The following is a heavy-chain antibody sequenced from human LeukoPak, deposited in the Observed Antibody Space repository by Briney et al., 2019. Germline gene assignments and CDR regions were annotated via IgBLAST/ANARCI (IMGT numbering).Heavy chain of an antibody. CDR1: GGSFSSYA. CDR3: ARGPGYRGAFDI. Sequence: ASVTVSCKASGGSFSSYAISWVRQAPGQGLGWMGGIIPIFGTANYAQKFQGRVTITADESTSTAYMELSSLRSEDTAVYYCARGPGYRGAFDIWGQGTMVTVSS. V-gene: IGHV1-69*13. CDR2: IIPIFGTA. J-gene: IGHJ3*02. D-gene: IGHD5-24*01.